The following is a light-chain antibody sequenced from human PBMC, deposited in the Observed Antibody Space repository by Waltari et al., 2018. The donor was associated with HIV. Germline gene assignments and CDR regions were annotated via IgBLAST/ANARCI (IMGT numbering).Light chain of an antibody. CDR2: DVN. V-gene: IGLV2-14*03. J-gene: IGLJ3*02. CDR3: SSYTSSSTRV. Sequence: QSALPQPASVSGSPGQSITISCTGTSSDVGGYNYVSWYQRQQGKAPKLMIYDVNNRPSGVSNRFSGSKSGNTASLTISGLQAEDEADYYCSSYTSSSTRVFGGGTKVTVL. CDR1: SSDVGGYNY.